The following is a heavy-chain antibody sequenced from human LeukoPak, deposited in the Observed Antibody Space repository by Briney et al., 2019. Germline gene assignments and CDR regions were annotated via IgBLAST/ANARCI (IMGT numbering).Heavy chain of an antibody. CDR3: ARDGVGY. CDR2: INPNSGGT. CDR1: GYTFTGYY. J-gene: IGHJ4*02. V-gene: IGHV1-2*02. Sequence: ASVKVSCTASGYTFTGYYMHWVRQAPGQGLEWMGWINPNSGGTNYAQKFPGRLIMTRDTSISTAYMEVSRLRSDDTAVYYCARDGVGYWGQGTLVTVSS. D-gene: IGHD3-16*01.